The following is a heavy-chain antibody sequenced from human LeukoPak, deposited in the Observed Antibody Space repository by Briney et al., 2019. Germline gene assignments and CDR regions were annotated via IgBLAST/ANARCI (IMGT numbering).Heavy chain of an antibody. CDR2: VSGSGGST. CDR1: GFTFSSYA. CDR3: GTHAGRTGSDD. V-gene: IGHV3-23*01. Sequence: GGSLRLSCAASGFTFSSYAMSWVRQAPGKGLEWVSGVSGSGGSTYYADSVKGRFTISRDNSKNTLYLQMNSLRAADTAVYYCGTHAGRTGSDDWGQGTLVTVSS. D-gene: IGHD3/OR15-3a*01. J-gene: IGHJ4*02.